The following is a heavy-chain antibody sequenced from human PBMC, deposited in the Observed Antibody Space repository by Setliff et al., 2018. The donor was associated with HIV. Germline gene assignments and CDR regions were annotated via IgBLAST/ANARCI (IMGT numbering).Heavy chain of an antibody. D-gene: IGHD5-12*01. Sequence: SETLSLTCTVSGDSIRNDYWTWIRQSPEKGLEWIAYISYTGGTNYNPSLKSRATLSLDASKNQISLKLRSVIAADTAMYYCARGHEWLRNWGQGALVTVSS. J-gene: IGHJ4*02. CDR3: ARGHEWLRN. CDR2: ISYTGGT. CDR1: GDSIRNDY. V-gene: IGHV4-59*01.